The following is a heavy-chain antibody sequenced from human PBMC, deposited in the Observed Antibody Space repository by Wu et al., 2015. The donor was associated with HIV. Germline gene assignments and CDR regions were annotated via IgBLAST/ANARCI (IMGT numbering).Heavy chain of an antibody. CDR1: GYTFTSYD. D-gene: IGHD2-2*01. V-gene: IGHV1-8*01. CDR3: ASSIVVVPAAPYYYYGMDV. Sequence: QVQLVQSGAEVKKPGASVKVSCKASGYTFTSYDINWVRQATGQGLEWMGWMNPNSGNTGYAQKFQGRVTMTRNTSISTAYMELSSLRSEGTAVYYCASSIVVVPAAPYYYYGMDVWGQGTTVTVSS. J-gene: IGHJ6*02. CDR2: MNPNSGNT.